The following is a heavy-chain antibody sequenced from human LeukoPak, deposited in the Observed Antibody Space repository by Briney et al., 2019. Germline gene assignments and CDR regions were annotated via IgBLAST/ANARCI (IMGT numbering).Heavy chain of an antibody. CDR1: GYTFTSYG. Sequence: ASVKVSCKASGYTFTSYGISWVRQAPGQGLEWMGWISAYNGNTNYAQKLQGRVTMTTDTSTSTAYMELRSLRSDDTAVYCCASRAAIDDAFDIWGQGTMVTVSS. D-gene: IGHD2-15*01. J-gene: IGHJ3*02. V-gene: IGHV1-18*01. CDR2: ISAYNGNT. CDR3: ASRAAIDDAFDI.